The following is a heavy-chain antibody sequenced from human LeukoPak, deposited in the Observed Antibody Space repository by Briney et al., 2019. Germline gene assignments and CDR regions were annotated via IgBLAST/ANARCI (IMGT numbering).Heavy chain of an antibody. J-gene: IGHJ3*01. D-gene: IGHD5-12*01. Sequence: GGSLRLSCAASGFTFSIYRMYWVRQAPGKGLVWVSRIDSDGRTTDYADSLRGRFIISRDNSKNTLYLQMNSLKADDTAIYYCVVASDALDLWGQGTTVTVSS. CDR2: IDSDGRTT. CDR3: VVASDALDL. CDR1: GFTFSIYR. V-gene: IGHV3-74*01.